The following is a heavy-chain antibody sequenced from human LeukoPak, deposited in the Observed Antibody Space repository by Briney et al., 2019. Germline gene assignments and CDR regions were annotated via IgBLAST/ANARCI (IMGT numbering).Heavy chain of an antibody. CDR1: GYTFTSYA. CDR3: ARSVEGYFDY. Sequence: ASVKVSCKASGYTFTSYAMHWVRQAPGQRLEWMGWSNAGNGNTKYSQEFQGRLTMTRDMSTSTVYMELSSLRSEDTAVYYCARSVEGYFDYWGQGTLVTVSS. J-gene: IGHJ4*02. V-gene: IGHV1-3*02. CDR2: SNAGNGNT.